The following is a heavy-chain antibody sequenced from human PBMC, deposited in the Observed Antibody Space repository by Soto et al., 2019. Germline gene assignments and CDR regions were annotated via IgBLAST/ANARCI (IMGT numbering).Heavy chain of an antibody. J-gene: IGHJ3*02. CDR2: IKSKTDGGTI. V-gene: IGHV3-15*07. D-gene: IGHD4-17*01. Sequence: QLVVSGGGLVKPGGSLRLSCAASGFTFSHAWMNWVRQAPGKGLEWVGRIKSKTDGGTIDYAAPVKGRFTISRDDSENTLYLQMNSLKTEDTAVYYCTASYCDYVGSAFDIWGQGTMVTVSS. CDR3: TASYCDYVGSAFDI. CDR1: GFTFSHAW.